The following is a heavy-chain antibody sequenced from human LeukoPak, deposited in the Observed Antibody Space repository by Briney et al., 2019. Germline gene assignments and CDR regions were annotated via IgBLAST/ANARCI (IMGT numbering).Heavy chain of an antibody. J-gene: IGHJ4*02. CDR3: ARGYSGSRVGY. CDR2: IIPILGIA. V-gene: IGHV1-69*04. D-gene: IGHD1-26*01. CDR1: GGTFSSYA. Sequence: ASVKVSCKASGGTFSSYAISWVRQAPGQGLEWMGRIIPILGIANYAQKFQGRVTITADKSTSTAYMELSSLRSEDTAVYYCARGYSGSRVGYWGQGTLVTVSS.